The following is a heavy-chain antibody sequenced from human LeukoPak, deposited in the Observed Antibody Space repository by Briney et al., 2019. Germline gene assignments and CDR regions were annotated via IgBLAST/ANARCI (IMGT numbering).Heavy chain of an antibody. Sequence: SETLSLTCTVSGGSISSYYWSWIRQPPGKGLEWIGYIYYSGSTNYNPSLKSRVTISVDTSKNPFSLKLSSVTAADTAVYYCERVGQQLVLSWFDPWGQGTLVTVSS. CDR3: ERVGQQLVLSWFDP. CDR2: IYYSGST. J-gene: IGHJ5*02. CDR1: GGSISSYY. D-gene: IGHD6-13*01. V-gene: IGHV4-59*01.